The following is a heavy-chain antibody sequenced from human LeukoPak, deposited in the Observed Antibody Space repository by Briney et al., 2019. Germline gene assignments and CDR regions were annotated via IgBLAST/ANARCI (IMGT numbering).Heavy chain of an antibody. V-gene: IGHV3-30*02. D-gene: IGHD5-24*01. Sequence: GGSLRLSCAASGFTFSSYGMHWVRQAPGKGLEWVAFIRYDGSNKYYADSVKGRFTISRDNSKNTLYLQMNSLRAEDTAVYYCAKGDGYNEGFDYWGQGTLVTVSS. CDR3: AKGDGYNEGFDY. CDR2: IRYDGSNK. J-gene: IGHJ4*02. CDR1: GFTFSSYG.